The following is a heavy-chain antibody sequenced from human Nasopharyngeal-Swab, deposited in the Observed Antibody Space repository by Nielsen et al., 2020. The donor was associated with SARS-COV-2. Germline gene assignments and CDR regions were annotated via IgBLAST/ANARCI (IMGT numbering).Heavy chain of an antibody. V-gene: IGHV3-7*04. CDR1: GFPFRNYY. CDR3: AREAYYNAVDY. D-gene: IGHD2-8*01. CDR2: INQDGSER. Sequence: GESLKISCAASGFPFRNYYMTWVRQPPGKGLEWVANINQDGSERKYGDSVKGRFTISRDDAENSVHLQMNSLRVEDTAVYYCAREAYYNAVDYWGPGTLVTVSS. J-gene: IGHJ4*02.